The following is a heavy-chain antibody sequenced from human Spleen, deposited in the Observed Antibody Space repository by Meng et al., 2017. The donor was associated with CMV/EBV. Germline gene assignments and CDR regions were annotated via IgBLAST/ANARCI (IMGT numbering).Heavy chain of an antibody. Sequence: KGSGYSFTSYWIGWVRQMPGKGLEWMGIINPGDSDTRYSPSFQGQVTISADKSISTAYLQWSSLKASDTAMYYCARHDLAATGTGDFWGQGTLVTVSS. CDR2: INPGDSDT. V-gene: IGHV5-51*01. CDR3: ARHDLAATGTGDF. D-gene: IGHD6-13*01. J-gene: IGHJ4*02. CDR1: GYSFTSYW.